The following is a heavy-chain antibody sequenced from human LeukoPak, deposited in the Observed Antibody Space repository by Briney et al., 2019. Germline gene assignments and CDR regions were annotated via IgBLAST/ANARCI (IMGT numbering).Heavy chain of an antibody. J-gene: IGHJ5*02. CDR1: GFTFSSYA. V-gene: IGHV3-30-3*01. Sequence: GSLRLSCAASGFTFSSYAMHWVRQAPGKGLEWVAVISYDGSNKYYADSVKGRFTISRDSSKNTLYLQMDSLTVEDTAVYYCAVSNWMDPWGRGTLVTVSS. CDR3: AVSNWMDP. CDR2: ISYDGSNK.